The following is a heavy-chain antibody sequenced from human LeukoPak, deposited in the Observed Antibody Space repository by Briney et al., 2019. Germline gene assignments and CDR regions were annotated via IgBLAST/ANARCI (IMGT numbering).Heavy chain of an antibody. J-gene: IGHJ4*02. CDR1: GFTFSSYA. V-gene: IGHV3-30*04. D-gene: IGHD6-19*01. CDR3: AKDNYSSGWYRLSVAFDY. CDR2: ISYDGSNK. Sequence: GRSLRLSCAASGFTFSSYAMHWVRQAPGKGLEWVAVISYDGSNKYYADSVKGRFTISRDNSKNTLYLQMNSLRTEDTAVYYCAKDNYSSGWYRLSVAFDYWGQGTLVTVSS.